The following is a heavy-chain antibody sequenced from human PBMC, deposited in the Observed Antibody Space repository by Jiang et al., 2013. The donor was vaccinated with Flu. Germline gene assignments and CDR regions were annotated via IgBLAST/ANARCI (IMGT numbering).Heavy chain of an antibody. V-gene: IGHV2-5*02. CDR3: AHRYGGYFDY. Sequence: KPTQTLTLTCSFSGFSLSTSVVAVGWIRQPPGEALEWLALIYGEGEKHYSPSLKSRLSITKDTSKNQVVLTLTNMDPVDTATYYCAHRYGGYFDYWGQGTLATVSS. CDR1: GFSLSTSVVA. J-gene: IGHJ4*02. D-gene: IGHD4-17*01. CDR2: IYGEGEK.